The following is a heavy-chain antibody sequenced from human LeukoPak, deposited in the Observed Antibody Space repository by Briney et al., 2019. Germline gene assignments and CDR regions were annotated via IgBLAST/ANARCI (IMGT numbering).Heavy chain of an antibody. CDR3: ARLGSSWFDP. V-gene: IGHV4-39*01. CDR1: GGSISSSNYY. J-gene: IGHJ5*02. Sequence: SETLSLTYTFAGGSISSSNYYWGWVRQPPGKGLEWIGTIYYSGSTYYNPSLNSRVTMSVDTSKNQFSLKLSSVTAPDTAVYYCARLGSSWFDPWGQGTLVTVSS. D-gene: IGHD6-13*01. CDR2: IYYSGST.